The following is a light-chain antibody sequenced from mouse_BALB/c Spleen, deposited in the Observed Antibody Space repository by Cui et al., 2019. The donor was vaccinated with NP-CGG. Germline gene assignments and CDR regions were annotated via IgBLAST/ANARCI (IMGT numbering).Light chain of an antibody. CDR3: ALWYSNHWV. J-gene: IGLJ1*01. V-gene: IGLV1*01. Sequence: VVTQESALTTSPGETVTLSCRSSTGAVTTSNYANWIQEKPDHLFTGLIGGTNNRAPGVPARFSGSLIGDKAALTIAGAQTEDEAIYFCALWYSNHWVFGGGTKLTVL. CDR1: TGAVTTSNY. CDR2: GTN.